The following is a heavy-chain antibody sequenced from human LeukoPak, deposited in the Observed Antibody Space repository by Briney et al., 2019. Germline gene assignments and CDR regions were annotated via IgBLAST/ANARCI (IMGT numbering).Heavy chain of an antibody. J-gene: IGHJ5*02. V-gene: IGHV4-59*01. CDR2: IYYSGST. Sequence: SETLSLTCTVSGVSIRSYFWSWIRQPPGKGLEWIGYIYYSGSTNYNPSLKSRVTISVDTSKSQFSLNLSSVTAADTAVYYCAREYSSSSEGIWFDPWGQGTLVTVSS. CDR1: GVSIRSYF. D-gene: IGHD6-6*01. CDR3: AREYSSSSEGIWFDP.